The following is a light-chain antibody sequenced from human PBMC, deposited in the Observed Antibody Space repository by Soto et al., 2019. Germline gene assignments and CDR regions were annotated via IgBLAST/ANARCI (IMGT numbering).Light chain of an antibody. CDR2: GAS. J-gene: IGKJ1*01. Sequence: EIVLTQSPGTLSLSPGERATLSCRASQSVDSTYLAWYQQKPGQAPRLLIYGASSRATGIPDRFSGSGSGTDFTLTISRLEPEDFAAYYCQQYGSSPRTFGQGTKVEIK. V-gene: IGKV3-20*01. CDR3: QQYGSSPRT. CDR1: QSVDSTY.